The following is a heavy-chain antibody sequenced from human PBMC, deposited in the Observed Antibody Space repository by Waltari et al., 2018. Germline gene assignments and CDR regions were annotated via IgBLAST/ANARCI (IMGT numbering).Heavy chain of an antibody. V-gene: IGHV4-38-2*02. Sequence: QVQLQESGPGLVKPSETLSLTCSVSGYSISSGYYWGWIRQPPGKGLEWIGSIYHNGRTNYNPSLKSRVTISVDTYKNQFSLKLSSVTAADTAVYYCARDGLIPVTDYYYFDYWGQGNLVTVSS. CDR1: GYSISSGYY. CDR3: ARDGLIPVTDYYYFDY. J-gene: IGHJ4*02. D-gene: IGHD3-16*01. CDR2: IYHNGRT.